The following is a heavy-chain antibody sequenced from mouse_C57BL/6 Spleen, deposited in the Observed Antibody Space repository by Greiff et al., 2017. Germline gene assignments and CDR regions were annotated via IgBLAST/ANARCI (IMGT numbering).Heavy chain of an antibody. V-gene: IGHV5-16*01. Sequence: EVMLVESEGGLVQPGSSMKLSCTASGFTFSDYYMAWVRQVPEKGLEWVANINYDGSSTYYLDSLKSRFIISRDNAKNILSLQMSSLKSEDTATYYCARESGYKTWYFDVWGTGTTVTVSS. CDR2: INYDGSST. CDR1: GFTFSDYY. D-gene: IGHD2-2*01. J-gene: IGHJ1*03. CDR3: ARESGYKTWYFDV.